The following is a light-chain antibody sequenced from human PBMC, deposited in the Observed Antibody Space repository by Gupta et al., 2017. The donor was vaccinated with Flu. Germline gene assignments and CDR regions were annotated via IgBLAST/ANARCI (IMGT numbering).Light chain of an antibody. CDR3: QQANNFPIT. J-gene: IGKJ5*01. CDR2: AAS. Sequence: DIQMTQSPSAVSASVGDRVTITCRASQGIGSWLAWYQQKPGKAPKLLIYAASTLQSGVPSRFSGSGSGTDVTLSISSLQPEDSATYYCQQANNFPITFGQGTRLEIK. CDR1: QGIGSW. V-gene: IGKV1D-12*01.